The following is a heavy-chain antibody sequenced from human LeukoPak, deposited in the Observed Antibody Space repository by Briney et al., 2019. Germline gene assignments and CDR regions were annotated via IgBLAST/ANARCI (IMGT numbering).Heavy chain of an antibody. CDR3: ARGIWSGYCSY. CDR2: IYYSGST. CDR1: GGSISSSSYY. J-gene: IGHJ4*02. Sequence: PSETLSLTCTVSGGSISSSSYYWGWIRQPPGKGLEWIGSIYYSGSTYYNPSLKSRVTISVDTSKNQFSLKLSSVTAADTAVYYCARGIWSGYCSYWGQGTLVTVSS. V-gene: IGHV4-39*07. D-gene: IGHD3-3*01.